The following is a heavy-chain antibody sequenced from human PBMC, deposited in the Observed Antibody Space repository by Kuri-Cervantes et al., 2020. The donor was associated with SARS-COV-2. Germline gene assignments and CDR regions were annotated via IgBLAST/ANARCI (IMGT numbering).Heavy chain of an antibody. D-gene: IGHD6-13*01. J-gene: IGHJ4*02. Sequence: SLKISCAACGFIFSSYGMHWVRQAPRKRQEWVAVIWYDGSNKYYADSVKSRFTITRDNSKNTVYLQMNSLRAEDTAVYYCAREEYSSSWWGELGPFDYWGQGTLVTVSS. CDR1: GFIFSSYG. V-gene: IGHV3-33*08. CDR3: AREEYSSSWWGELGPFDY. CDR2: IWYDGSNK.